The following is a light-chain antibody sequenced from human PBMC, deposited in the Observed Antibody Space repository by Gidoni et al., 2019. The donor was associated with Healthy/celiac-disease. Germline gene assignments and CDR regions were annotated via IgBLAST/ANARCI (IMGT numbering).Light chain of an antibody. V-gene: IGKV1-39*01. J-gene: IGKJ4*01. Sequence: DIQLDQSPSSLSASVGDRVTITCRASQSISSYLNWYQQKPGKAPKLLIYAASSLQSGVPSRFSGSGSGTDFTLTISSLQPEDFATYYCQQCYSTPHTFGGGTKVDIK. CDR2: AAS. CDR1: QSISSY. CDR3: QQCYSTPHT.